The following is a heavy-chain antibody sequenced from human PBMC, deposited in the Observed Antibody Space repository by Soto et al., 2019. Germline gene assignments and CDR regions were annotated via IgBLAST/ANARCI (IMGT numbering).Heavy chain of an antibody. V-gene: IGHV3-30*18. J-gene: IGHJ6*02. CDR2: ISYDGSNK. CDR1: GFTFSSSA. CDR3: AKDRRLYYYDSSGYPDNYGMDV. Sequence: PGGSLRLSCAASGFTFSSSAMSWVRQAPGKGLEWVAVISYDGSNKYYADSVKGRFTISRDNSKNTLYLQMNSLRAEDTAVYYCAKDRRLYYYDSSGYPDNYGMDVWGQGTTVTVSS. D-gene: IGHD3-22*01.